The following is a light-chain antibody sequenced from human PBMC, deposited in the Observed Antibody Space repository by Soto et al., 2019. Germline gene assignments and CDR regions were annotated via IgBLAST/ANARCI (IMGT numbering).Light chain of an antibody. CDR3: QQDYNLPYT. Sequence: PGERVTLSCRASQSVSSSYLTWYQPKPGQAPRLLIYGASTRATSIPARFSGSGSGTDFTLTISSLQPEDFAVYYCQQDYNLPYTFGQGTKLEIK. J-gene: IGKJ2*01. CDR2: GAS. V-gene: IGKV3D-7*01. CDR1: QSVSSSY.